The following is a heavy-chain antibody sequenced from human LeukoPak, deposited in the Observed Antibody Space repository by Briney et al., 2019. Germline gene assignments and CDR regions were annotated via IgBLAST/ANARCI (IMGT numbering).Heavy chain of an antibody. J-gene: IGHJ4*02. CDR1: GLTVTNNY. Sequence: GGSLRLSCAASGLTVTNNYWHWVRQPPGKGPEWIPILYSDGDTKYADSVKGRFTFSRDSSGNTLYLQMNGLRAEDTAVYYCTYGDYPLTYWGQGTLVSVSS. CDR3: TYGDYPLTY. D-gene: IGHD4-17*01. V-gene: IGHV3-66*01. CDR2: LYSDGDT.